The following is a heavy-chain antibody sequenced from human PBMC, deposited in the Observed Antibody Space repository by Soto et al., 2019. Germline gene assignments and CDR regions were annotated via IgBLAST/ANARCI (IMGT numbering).Heavy chain of an antibody. Sequence: EASVKVSCKASGYTFTSYGISWVRQAPGQGLEWMGWISAYNGNTNYAQKLQGRVTMTTDTSTSTAYMELRSLRSDDTAVYYCARDIAVAGNSPRDFDYWGQGTLVTVSS. CDR3: ARDIAVAGNSPRDFDY. J-gene: IGHJ4*02. CDR2: ISAYNGNT. V-gene: IGHV1-18*04. D-gene: IGHD6-19*01. CDR1: GYTFTSYG.